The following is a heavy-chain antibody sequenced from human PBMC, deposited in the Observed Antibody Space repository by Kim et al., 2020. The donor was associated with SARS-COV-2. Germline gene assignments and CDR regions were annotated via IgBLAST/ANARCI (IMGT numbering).Heavy chain of an antibody. CDR3: ARDSSVGDPSDAFDI. D-gene: IGHD1-26*01. Sequence: GGSLRLSCAASGFTFSSYGMHWVRQAPGKGLEWVAVIWYDGSNKYYADSVKGRFTISRDNSKNTLYLQMNSLRAEDTAVYYCARDSSVGDPSDAFDIWGQGTMVTVSS. J-gene: IGHJ3*02. CDR1: GFTFSSYG. V-gene: IGHV3-33*01. CDR2: IWYDGSNK.